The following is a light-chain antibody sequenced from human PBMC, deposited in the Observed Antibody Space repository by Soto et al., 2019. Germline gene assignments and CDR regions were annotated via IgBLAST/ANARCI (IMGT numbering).Light chain of an antibody. Sequence: DFVMTQSPLSLPVTAGEPASIXXRSXQSLLHSNGYNYVDWYLQKAGQSXXLLIYLGSNRSFGVPDRFSGSGSCTEFTRKISRVEAEDVGVYSCMQALKTPFGQGTRLDIK. CDR1: QSLLHSNGYNY. V-gene: IGKV2-28*01. CDR2: LGS. J-gene: IGKJ5*01. CDR3: MQALKTP.